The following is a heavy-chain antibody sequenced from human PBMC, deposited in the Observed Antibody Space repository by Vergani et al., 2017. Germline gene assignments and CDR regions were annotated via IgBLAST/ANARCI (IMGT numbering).Heavy chain of an antibody. J-gene: IGHJ4*02. V-gene: IGHV4-34*01. D-gene: IGHD1-26*01. CDR1: GGSFSGYY. Sequence: QVQLQQWGAGLLKPSETLSLTCAVYGGSFSGYYWSWIRQPPGKGLEWIAEINHSGSTNYNPSLKSRVTISVDTSKNQISLKLSSVTAADTAVYYCARGPQWELGWEIDYWGQGTLVTVSS. CDR2: INHSGST. CDR3: ARGPQWELGWEIDY.